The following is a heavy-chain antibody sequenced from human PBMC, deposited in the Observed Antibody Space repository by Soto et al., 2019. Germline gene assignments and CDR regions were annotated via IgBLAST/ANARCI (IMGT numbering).Heavy chain of an antibody. Sequence: QVQLQESGPGLVKPSQTLSLTCTVSGGSISSGGYYWSWIRQHPGKGLEWIGYIYYSGSTYYNPSLKSPVTISVDTSKNQFSLKLSSVTAADTAVYYCARGELIPWTTSSPYYFDYWGQGTLVTVSS. D-gene: IGHD4-17*01. CDR2: IYYSGST. CDR3: ARGELIPWTTSSPYYFDY. V-gene: IGHV4-31*01. CDR1: GGSISSGGYY. J-gene: IGHJ4*02.